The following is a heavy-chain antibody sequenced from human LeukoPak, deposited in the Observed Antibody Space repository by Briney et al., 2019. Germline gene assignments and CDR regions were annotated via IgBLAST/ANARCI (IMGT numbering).Heavy chain of an antibody. CDR2: MNPNSGDT. V-gene: IGHV1-8*01. CDR3: ARTRGYSLGYSDY. J-gene: IGHJ4*02. CDR1: GYTFSSYD. Sequence: ASVKVSFTTSGYTFSSYDINWVRQATGQGLEWMGWMNPNSGDTGYAQKFQDRVTMTRNTSKSTAYMELSSLSSEDTAVYYCARTRGYSLGYSDYWGQGTLVTVSS. D-gene: IGHD5-18*01.